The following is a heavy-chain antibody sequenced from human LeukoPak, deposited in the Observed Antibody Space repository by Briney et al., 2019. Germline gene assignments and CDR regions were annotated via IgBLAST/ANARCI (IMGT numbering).Heavy chain of an antibody. CDR2: IYSGGST. D-gene: IGHD3-22*01. CDR1: GFTVSSNY. Sequence: GGSLRLSCAASGFTVSSNYMSWVRQAPGKGLEWVSVIYSGGSTYYADSVKGRFTISRDNSKNTLYLQMNSLRAEDTAVYYCARDMSYYDSTSDYRGQGTLVTVSS. CDR3: ARDMSYYDSTSDY. J-gene: IGHJ4*02. V-gene: IGHV3-66*01.